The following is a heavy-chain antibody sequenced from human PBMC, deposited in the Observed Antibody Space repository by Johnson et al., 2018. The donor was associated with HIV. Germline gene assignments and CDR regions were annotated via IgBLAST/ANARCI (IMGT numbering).Heavy chain of an antibody. D-gene: IGHD2-15*01. CDR2: IYSGGST. CDR1: GFTVSSNY. V-gene: IGHV3-66*01. CDR3: ARKVVVVAAAAGDAFDI. J-gene: IGHJ3*02. Sequence: EVQLVESGGGLVQPGGSLRLSCAASGFTVSSNYMSWVRQAPGKGLEWVSVIYSGGSTYYTDSVKGRFTISRDNSKNTVYLQMNSLRAEDTAVYYCARKVVVVAAAAGDAFDIWGQGTMVTVSS.